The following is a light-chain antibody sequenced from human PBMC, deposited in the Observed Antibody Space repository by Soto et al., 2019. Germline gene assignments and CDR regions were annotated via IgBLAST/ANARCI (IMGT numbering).Light chain of an antibody. J-gene: IGLJ3*02. CDR2: DVS. CDR1: TIGSKS. V-gene: IGLV3-21*02. Sequence: SYDLTQPPSVSVAPGPTATITCGGTTIGSKSGHWYQQKPRQAPVLVVYDVSDLPSGIPERFSGSNSGNTATLTISRVEAGDEADDYRQVWESSSDHWVFGGGTKLTVL. CDR3: QVWESSSDHWV.